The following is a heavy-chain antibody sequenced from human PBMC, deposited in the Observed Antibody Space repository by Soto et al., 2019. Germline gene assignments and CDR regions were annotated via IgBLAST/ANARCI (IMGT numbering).Heavy chain of an antibody. Sequence: SETLSLTCTVSGDSISSGGYYWTWIRQPPGTGLEWIGEINHSGSTNYNPSLKSRVTISVDTSKDQFSLKLTSVTAADTAVYYCARDKITGLFDYWGQGTLVTVSS. CDR2: INHSGST. D-gene: IGHD2-8*02. J-gene: IGHJ4*02. CDR3: ARDKITGLFDY. CDR1: GDSISSGGYY. V-gene: IGHV4-39*07.